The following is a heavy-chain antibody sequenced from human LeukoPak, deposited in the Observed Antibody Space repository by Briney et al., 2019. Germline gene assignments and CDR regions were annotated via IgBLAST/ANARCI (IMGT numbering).Heavy chain of an antibody. CDR1: VGSISGYY. Sequence: SETLSLTCTVSVGSISGYYWRWIRQPPGKGLEWIGYIYYSGSTNYNPSLQSRVPMSIDTSKNQFSLKLRSLTAADTAVYYCARGRNWFDPWGQGTLVTVSS. J-gene: IGHJ5*02. CDR2: IYYSGST. CDR3: ARGRNWFDP. V-gene: IGHV4-59*01.